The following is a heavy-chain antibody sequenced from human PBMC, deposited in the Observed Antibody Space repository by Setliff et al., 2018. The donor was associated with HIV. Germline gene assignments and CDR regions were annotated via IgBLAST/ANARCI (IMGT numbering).Heavy chain of an antibody. CDR2: INSDNGNT. J-gene: IGHJ5*02. CDR3: ARGGAREYQLLYNCFDP. Sequence: ASVKVSCKASGYTLSTYALYWVRQAPGQRLEWMGWINSDNGNTKFSQKFQGRLTITADTTASTAYMVLSSLTSEDTAVYYCARGGAREYQLLYNCFDPWGQGTQVTVSS. CDR1: GYTLSTYA. D-gene: IGHD2-2*01. V-gene: IGHV1-3*01.